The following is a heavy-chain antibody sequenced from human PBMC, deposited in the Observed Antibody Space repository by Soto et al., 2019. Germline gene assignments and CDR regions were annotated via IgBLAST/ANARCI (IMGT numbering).Heavy chain of an antibody. J-gene: IGHJ5*02. CDR3: ARAKHRRGNWFDP. CDR2: INHSGST. CDR1: GGSFSGYY. Sequence: SETLSLTCAVYGGSFSGYYWSWIRQPPGKGLEWIGEINHSGSTNYNPSLKSRVTISVDTSKNQFSLKLSSVTAADTAVYYCARAKHRRGNWFDPWGQGTLVTVSS. V-gene: IGHV4-34*01.